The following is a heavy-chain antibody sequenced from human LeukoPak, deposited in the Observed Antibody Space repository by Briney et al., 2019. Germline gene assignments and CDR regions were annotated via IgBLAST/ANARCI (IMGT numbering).Heavy chain of an antibody. CDR1: GGSISSYY. CDR3: ARMGNLGYSLDY. Sequence: SETLSLTCTVSGGSISSYYWSWIRQPPGKGLEWIGYIYYSGSTNYNPSLKSRVTISVDTSKNQFSLKLSSVTAADTAVYYCARMGNLGYSLDYWGQGTLVTVSS. J-gene: IGHJ4*02. D-gene: IGHD5-18*01. CDR2: IYYSGST. V-gene: IGHV4-59*01.